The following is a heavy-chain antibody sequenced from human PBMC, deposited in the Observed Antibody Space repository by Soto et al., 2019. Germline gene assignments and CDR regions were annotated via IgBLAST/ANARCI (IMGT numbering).Heavy chain of an antibody. CDR1: GFTVNNIF. CDR3: ARDIFGGSYDFWH. J-gene: IGHJ4*02. D-gene: IGHD3-3*01. CDR2: ISSDGST. Sequence: EVQVVESGGGFVQPGGSLRLSCAVSGFTVNNIFMTWVRQAPGKGLEWVSVISSDGSTYYADSVKGRFTISRDNSKNTLFLEMRSLRAGDTAVYYCARDIFGGSYDFWHGGQGTLVTVSS. V-gene: IGHV3-66*01.